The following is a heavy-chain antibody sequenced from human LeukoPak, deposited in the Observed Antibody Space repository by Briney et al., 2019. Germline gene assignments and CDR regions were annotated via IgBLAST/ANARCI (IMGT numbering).Heavy chain of an antibody. V-gene: IGHV4-39*07. Sequence: PSETLSLTCTVSGGSISSSSYYWGWIRQPPGKGLEWIGSIYYSGSTYYNPSLKSRVTISVDKSKNQFSLKLSSVTAADTAVYYCARGGPGGSGSPRINWFDPWGQGTLVTVSS. CDR2: IYYSGST. CDR1: GGSISSSSYY. CDR3: ARGGPGGSGSPRINWFDP. J-gene: IGHJ5*02. D-gene: IGHD3-10*01.